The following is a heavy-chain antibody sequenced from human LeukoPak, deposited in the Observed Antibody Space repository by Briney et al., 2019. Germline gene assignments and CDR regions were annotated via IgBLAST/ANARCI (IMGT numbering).Heavy chain of an antibody. J-gene: IGHJ4*02. D-gene: IGHD3-16*02. Sequence: ASVNVSCKASGYTFTSYDINWVRQATGQGLEWMGWIHPSTGNPTYAQGFTGRFVFSLDTSVSTTYLQISSLKAEDTAVYFCARAFQSLGGLSLPDYWGQGTLLTVSS. CDR3: ARAFQSLGGLSLPDY. CDR2: IHPSTGNP. V-gene: IGHV7-4-1*02. CDR1: GYTFTSYD.